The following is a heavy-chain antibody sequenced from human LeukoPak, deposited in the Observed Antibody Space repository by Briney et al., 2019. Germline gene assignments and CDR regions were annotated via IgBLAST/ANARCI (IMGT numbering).Heavy chain of an antibody. CDR1: GFTVSSNY. J-gene: IGHJ4*02. D-gene: IGHD3-22*01. V-gene: IGHV3-53*01. CDR2: IYSGGST. Sequence: PGGSLRLSCAASGFTVSSNYMSWVRQAPGKGLEWVSIIYSGGSTDYADSVKGRFTISRDNSKNTLYLQMNSLRAEDTAVYYCARGVGGYSFDYWGQGTLVTVSS. CDR3: ARGVGGYSFDY.